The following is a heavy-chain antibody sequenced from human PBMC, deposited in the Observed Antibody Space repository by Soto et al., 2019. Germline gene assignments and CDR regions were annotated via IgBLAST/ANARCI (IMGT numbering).Heavy chain of an antibody. CDR3: ARDLGQQMFDY. V-gene: IGHV1-18*01. J-gene: IGHJ4*02. CDR1: GYTFTSYG. Sequence: QVQLVQSGSEVKKPGASVKVFCKASGYTFTSYGISWVRQAPGQGLEWMGWISAYNGNKKYAQNLQGRVTMSTDTSTSTAYMELRSLRSDDTAVDYCARDLGQQMFDYWGQGTLVTVSS. D-gene: IGHD6-13*01. CDR2: ISAYNGNK.